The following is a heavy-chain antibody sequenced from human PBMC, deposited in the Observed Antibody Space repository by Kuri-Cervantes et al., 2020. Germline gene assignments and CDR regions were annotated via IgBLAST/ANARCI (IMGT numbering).Heavy chain of an antibody. V-gene: IGHV1-46*01. CDR2: INPSGGST. D-gene: IGHD6-13*01. J-gene: IGHJ4*02. Sequence: ASVKVSCKASGGTFSSYAISWVRQAPGQGLEWMGWINPSGGSTSYAQKFQGRVTMTRDTSTSTVYMELSSLRSEDTAVYYCASHRGASSPFDYWGQGTLVTVSS. CDR1: GGTFSSYA. CDR3: ASHRGASSPFDY.